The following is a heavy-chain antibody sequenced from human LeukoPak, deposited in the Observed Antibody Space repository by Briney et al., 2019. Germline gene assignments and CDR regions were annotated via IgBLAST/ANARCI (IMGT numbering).Heavy chain of an antibody. J-gene: IGHJ4*02. D-gene: IGHD3-22*01. CDR2: VYTGGSA. Sequence: PSQTLSLTCTVSGGSISSDNYYWTWIRQPAGKGLEWIGRVYTGGSANYNPSLKSRVTMSVDTSKNQFSLKLNSVTAADTALYYCAREEYFDGSGYYFRYFDSWGQGTLVTVSS. V-gene: IGHV4-61*02. CDR1: GGSISSDNYY. CDR3: AREEYFDGSGYYFRYFDS.